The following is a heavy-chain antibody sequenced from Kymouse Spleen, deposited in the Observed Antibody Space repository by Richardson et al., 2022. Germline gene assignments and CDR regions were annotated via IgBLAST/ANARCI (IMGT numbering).Heavy chain of an antibody. CDR3: ARDGDYDILTGYYYYYYYGMDV. CDR2: ISSSSSYI. Sequence: EVQLVESGGGLVKPGGSLRLSCAASGFTFSSYSMNWVRQAPGKGLEWVSSISSSSSYIYYADSVKGRFTISRDNAKNSLYLQMNSLRAEDTAVYYCARDGDYDILTGYYYYYYYGMDVWGQGTTVTVSS. J-gene: IGHJ6*02. CDR1: GFTFSSYS. D-gene: IGHD3-9*01. V-gene: IGHV3-21*03.